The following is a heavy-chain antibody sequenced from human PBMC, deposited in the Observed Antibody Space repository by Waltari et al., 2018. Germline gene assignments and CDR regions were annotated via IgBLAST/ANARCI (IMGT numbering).Heavy chain of an antibody. CDR2: IRGSGGST. Sequence: EVQLLESGGDLVQPGGSLRLSCAASGFTFSGYAMSWVRQAPGKGLKGVSAIRGSGGSTYYADSVKGRFTISRDNSKNTLYRHMNSLRAEDTAVYYCAKDDSSSWYHAFDIWGQGTMVTVSS. D-gene: IGHD6-13*01. V-gene: IGHV3-23*01. J-gene: IGHJ3*02. CDR3: AKDDSSSWYHAFDI. CDR1: GFTFSGYA.